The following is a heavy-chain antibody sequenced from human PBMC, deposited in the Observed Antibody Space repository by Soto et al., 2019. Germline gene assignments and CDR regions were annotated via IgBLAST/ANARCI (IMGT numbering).Heavy chain of an antibody. CDR3: ARRVTTVTDNWFDP. CDR1: GGSISSSSYY. V-gene: IGHV4-39*01. J-gene: IGHJ5*02. Sequence: SETLSLTCTVSGGSISSSSYYWGWIRQPPGKGLEWIGSIYYSGSTYYNPSLKSRVTISVDTSKNQFSLKLSSVTAADTAVYYCARRVTTVTDNWFDPWGQGTLVTVSS. CDR2: IYYSGST. D-gene: IGHD4-17*01.